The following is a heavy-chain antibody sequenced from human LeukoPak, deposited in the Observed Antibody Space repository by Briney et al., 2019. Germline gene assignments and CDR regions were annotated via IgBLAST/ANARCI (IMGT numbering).Heavy chain of an antibody. Sequence: PGGSLRLSCAASGFIFSHYAMSWVRQAPGKGLEWVSAISKSGDDTYYADSVKGRFAISRDNSKNTLYLQMNSLRAEDTAVYYCARDPSYDILTGYLDYWGQGTLVTVSS. CDR1: GFIFSHYA. J-gene: IGHJ4*02. CDR3: ARDPSYDILTGYLDY. V-gene: IGHV3-23*01. D-gene: IGHD3-9*01. CDR2: ISKSGDDT.